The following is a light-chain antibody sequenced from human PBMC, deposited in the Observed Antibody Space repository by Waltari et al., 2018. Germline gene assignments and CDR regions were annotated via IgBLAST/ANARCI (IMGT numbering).Light chain of an antibody. V-gene: IGKV3-15*01. J-gene: IGKJ1*01. CDR2: GAS. CDR3: QQYNNWPPWT. CDR1: QGVSSN. Sequence: EIVMTQSPATLSVSPGERATLSCRASQGVSSNLAWYQQKPGQAPRLLIYGASTRATGIPARFRGSGSGTDFTLTISSLQSEDFAVYYCQQYNNWPPWTFGQGTKVEIK.